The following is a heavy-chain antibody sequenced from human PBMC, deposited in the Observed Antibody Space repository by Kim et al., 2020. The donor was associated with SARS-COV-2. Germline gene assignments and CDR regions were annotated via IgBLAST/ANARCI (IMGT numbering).Heavy chain of an antibody. V-gene: IGHV3-15*01. CDR2: GGTT. D-gene: IGHD3-9*01. Sequence: GGTTDYAAPVKGRFTISRDDSKNTLYLQMNSLKTEDTAVYYCTTNTIQNSWGQGTLVTVSS. CDR3: TTNTIQNS. J-gene: IGHJ4*02.